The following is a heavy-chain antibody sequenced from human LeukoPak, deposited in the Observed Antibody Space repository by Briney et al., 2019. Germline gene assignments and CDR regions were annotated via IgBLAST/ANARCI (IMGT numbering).Heavy chain of an antibody. CDR3: AKAAGYSSGWYFGY. CDR2: ILHDGSNK. Sequence: GGSLRLSCAASGFTFSSYGMNWVRQSPGKGLEWVAVILHDGSNKYYADSVKGRFTISRDNSKNTLYLQMNSLRAEDTAVYYCAKAAGYSSGWYFGYWGQGTLVTVSS. D-gene: IGHD6-19*01. V-gene: IGHV3-30*18. CDR1: GFTFSSYG. J-gene: IGHJ4*02.